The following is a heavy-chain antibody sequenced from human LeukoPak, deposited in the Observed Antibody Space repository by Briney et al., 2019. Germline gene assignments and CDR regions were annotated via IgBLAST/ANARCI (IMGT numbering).Heavy chain of an antibody. CDR1: GFTFNTYT. CDR2: ISSSSTTL. V-gene: IGHV3-48*01. Sequence: PGGSLRLSCAASGFTFNTYTMTWVRQAPGKGLEWVSSISSSSTTLYYADSVKGRFTISRDNAKNSLYLQMNSLGGEDTALYYCARVVGVVLAATRIDPWGQGTLVTVSS. D-gene: IGHD2-15*01. CDR3: ARVVGVVLAATRIDP. J-gene: IGHJ5*02.